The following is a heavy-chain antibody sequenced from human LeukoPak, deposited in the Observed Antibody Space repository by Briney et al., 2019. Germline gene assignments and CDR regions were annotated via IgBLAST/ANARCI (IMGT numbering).Heavy chain of an antibody. V-gene: IGHV3-48*01. Sequence: GGSLRLSCAASGFTFSGYSMNGVRQAPGKGLEWVSYISSSSSTIYYADSVKGRFTISRDNAKNSLYLQMNSLRAEDTAVYYCARSSSSSWAEFYYYYYGMDVWGQGTTVTVSS. D-gene: IGHD6-13*01. CDR3: ARSSSSSWAEFYYYYYGMDV. CDR1: GFTFSGYS. CDR2: ISSSSSTI. J-gene: IGHJ6*02.